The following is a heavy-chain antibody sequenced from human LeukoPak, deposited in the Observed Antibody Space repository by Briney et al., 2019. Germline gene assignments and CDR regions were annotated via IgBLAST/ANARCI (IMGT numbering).Heavy chain of an antibody. D-gene: IGHD4-17*01. Sequence: ASVKVSCKASGGTFSSYAISWVRQAPGQGLEWIGGIIPIFGTANYAQKFQGRVTITADESTSTAYMELSSLRSEDTAVYYCARGLYGDYEFDYWGQGTLVTVSS. V-gene: IGHV1-69*13. CDR3: ARGLYGDYEFDY. J-gene: IGHJ4*02. CDR1: GGTFSSYA. CDR2: IIPIFGTA.